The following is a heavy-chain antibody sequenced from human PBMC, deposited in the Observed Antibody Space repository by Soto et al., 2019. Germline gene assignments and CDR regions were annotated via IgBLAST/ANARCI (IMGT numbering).Heavy chain of an antibody. Sequence: EVQVLESGGGLVQPGGSLRLSCAASGFTFSNFAMIWVRQAPGKGLEWVSAISGSASHTYYADSVKGRFTISRDNYKNTLYLQMNSLRAEDAAVYYCAKATYSSGWRYYFDYWGQGTLVTVSS. D-gene: IGHD6-19*01. CDR2: ISGSASHT. J-gene: IGHJ4*02. CDR3: AKATYSSGWRYYFDY. V-gene: IGHV3-23*01. CDR1: GFTFSNFA.